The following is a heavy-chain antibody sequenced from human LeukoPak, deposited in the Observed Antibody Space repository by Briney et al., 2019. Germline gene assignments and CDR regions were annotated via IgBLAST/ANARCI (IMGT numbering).Heavy chain of an antibody. V-gene: IGHV4-61*02. CDR2: IYTSGST. D-gene: IGHD6-13*01. CDR1: GGSISSGSYY. CDR3: ARVRQHLPYYYYGMDV. Sequence: SGTLSLTCTVSGGSISSGSYYWSWIRQPAGKGLEWIGRIYTSGSTNYNPSLKSRVTISVDTSKNQFSLRLSSVTAADTAVYYCARVRQHLPYYYYGMDVWGQGTTVTVSS. J-gene: IGHJ6*02.